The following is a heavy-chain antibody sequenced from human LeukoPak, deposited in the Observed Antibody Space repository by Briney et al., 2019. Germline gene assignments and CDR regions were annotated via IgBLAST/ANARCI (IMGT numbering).Heavy chain of an antibody. CDR1: GFSFSNYW. CDR3: VRHNRA. J-gene: IGHJ3*01. Sequence: GESLKISCKGFGFSFSNYWIGWVRQMPGKGLEWMGIIYPDDSDTKYSPSFEGQVTISADKSINTAYLQWSSLSSPDTAMYYCVRHNRAWGQGTMVTVSS. D-gene: IGHD1-14*01. V-gene: IGHV5-51*01. CDR2: IYPDDSDT.